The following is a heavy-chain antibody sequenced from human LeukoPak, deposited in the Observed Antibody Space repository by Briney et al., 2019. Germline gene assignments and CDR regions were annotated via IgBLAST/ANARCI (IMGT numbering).Heavy chain of an antibody. CDR1: GGTFSSYA. Sequence: ASVKVSCKASGGTFSSYAISWVRQAPGQGLEWMGGIIPIFGTANYAQKFQGRVTITADESTSTAYMELSSLRSEDTAVYYCARDRDCSGGSCYSAWFDPWGQGTLVTVSS. CDR3: ARDRDCSGGSCYSAWFDP. CDR2: IIPIFGTA. D-gene: IGHD2-15*01. V-gene: IGHV1-69*13. J-gene: IGHJ5*02.